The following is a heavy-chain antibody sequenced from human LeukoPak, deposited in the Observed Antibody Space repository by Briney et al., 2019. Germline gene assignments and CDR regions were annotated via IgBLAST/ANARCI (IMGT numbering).Heavy chain of an antibody. V-gene: IGHV3-48*01. Sequence: GGSLRLSCAASGFTFSSHSMNWVRQAPGKGLEWVSYIRSSGSTIYYADSVKGRFTISRDNAKNSLYLQMNSLRAADTAVYYCARLGDGYDKRTDYWGQGTLVTVSS. J-gene: IGHJ4*02. CDR3: ARLGDGYDKRTDY. D-gene: IGHD5-12*01. CDR1: GFTFSSHS. CDR2: IRSSGSTI.